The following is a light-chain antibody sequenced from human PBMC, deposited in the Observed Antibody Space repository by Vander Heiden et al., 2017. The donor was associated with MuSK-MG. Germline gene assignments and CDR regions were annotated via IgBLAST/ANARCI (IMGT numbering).Light chain of an antibody. J-gene: IGKJ3*01. V-gene: IGKV1-27*01. Sequence: DVQMTQSPSSLSASVGGRVTITCRASQDIKNYLAWYQQKPGKVPKLLIYGASTLQAGVPSRFSGSGSGTDFTLTISGRQPEDVATYYCQEYNSAPSATFGPGTKVEIK. CDR1: QDIKNY. CDR3: QEYNSAPSAT. CDR2: GAS.